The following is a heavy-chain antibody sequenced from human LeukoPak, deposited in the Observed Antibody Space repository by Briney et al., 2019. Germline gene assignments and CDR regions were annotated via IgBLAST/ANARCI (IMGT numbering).Heavy chain of an antibody. CDR2: IYYSGST. CDR1: GGSVSSGSYY. D-gene: IGHD3-10*01. CDR3: ARVLLLWFGELLPGWFDP. J-gene: IGHJ5*02. Sequence: SETLSLTCTVSGGSVSSGSYYCSWIRQPPGKGLEWIGYIYYSGSTNYNPSLKSRVTISVDTSKNQFSLKLSSVTAADTAVYYCARVLLLWFGELLPGWFDPWGQGTLVTVSS. V-gene: IGHV4-61*01.